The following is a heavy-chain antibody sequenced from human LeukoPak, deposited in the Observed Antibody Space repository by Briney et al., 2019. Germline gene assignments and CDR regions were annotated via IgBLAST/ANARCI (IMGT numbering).Heavy chain of an antibody. Sequence: PGGSLRLSCAASGFTVSSYAMGWVRQAPGKGLEWVAAIGGAGTTYYSDSVKGRFTISRDSSRNTLYLQMNSLRAEDTAIYYCAKQEWDYGGAFDIWGQGTVVTVSS. D-gene: IGHD4-17*01. CDR2: IGGAGTT. CDR3: AKQEWDYGGAFDI. CDR1: GFTVSSYA. V-gene: IGHV3-23*01. J-gene: IGHJ3*02.